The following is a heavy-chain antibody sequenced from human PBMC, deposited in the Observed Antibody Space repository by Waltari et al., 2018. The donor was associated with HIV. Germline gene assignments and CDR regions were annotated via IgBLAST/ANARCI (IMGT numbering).Heavy chain of an antibody. CDR2: INAGNGNT. CDR1: GYTFTSYA. V-gene: IGHV1-3*01. CDR3: AREGLVTAFDI. D-gene: IGHD3-9*01. J-gene: IGHJ3*02. Sequence: QVQLVQSGAEAKKPGASVKVSCTASGYTFTSYAMHLVRQAPGQRLEWMGWINAGNGNTKYSQKFQGRVTITRDTSASTAYMELSSLRSEDTAVYYCAREGLVTAFDIWGQGTMVTVSS.